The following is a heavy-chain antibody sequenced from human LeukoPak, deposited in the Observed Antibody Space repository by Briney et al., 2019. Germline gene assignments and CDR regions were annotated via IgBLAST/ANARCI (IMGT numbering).Heavy chain of an antibody. D-gene: IGHD3-9*01. V-gene: IGHV3-48*02. Sequence: GGSLRLSCAASGFTFGSYVMSWVRQAPGKGLEGVSYINHNGKTIYYADSVRGRFTISRDNGKNSLYLQMNSLRDEDTAVYYCARDNDWAFDYWGQGTLVTVSS. CDR2: INHNGKTI. CDR1: GFTFGSYV. J-gene: IGHJ4*02. CDR3: ARDNDWAFDY.